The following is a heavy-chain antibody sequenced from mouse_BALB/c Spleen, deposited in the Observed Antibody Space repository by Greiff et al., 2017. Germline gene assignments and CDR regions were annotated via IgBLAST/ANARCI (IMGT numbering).Heavy chain of an antibody. CDR3: ATYGNYAYFDY. J-gene: IGHJ2*01. CDR2: ISYSGST. Sequence: EVQLQESGPGLVKPSQSLSLTCTVTGYSITSDYAWNWIRQFPGNKLEWMGYISYSGSTSYNPSLKSRISITRDTSKNQFFLQLNSATTEDTATYYCATYGNYAYFDYWGQGTTLTVSS. V-gene: IGHV3-2*02. CDR1: GYSITSDYA. D-gene: IGHD2-1*01.